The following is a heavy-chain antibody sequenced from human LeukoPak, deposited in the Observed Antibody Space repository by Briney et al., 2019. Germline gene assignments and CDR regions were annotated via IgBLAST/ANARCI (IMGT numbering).Heavy chain of an antibody. Sequence: ASVKVSCKASGYTFTGYYMHWVRQAPGQGLEWMGWINPNSGGTNYAQKFQGRVTMTRDTSISTAYMELSRLRSDDTAVYYCGRRFFGRMATVVFDYWGQGTLVTVSS. D-gene: IGHD5-24*01. J-gene: IGHJ4*02. CDR1: GYTFTGYY. CDR2: INPNSGGT. CDR3: GRRFFGRMATVVFDY. V-gene: IGHV1-2*02.